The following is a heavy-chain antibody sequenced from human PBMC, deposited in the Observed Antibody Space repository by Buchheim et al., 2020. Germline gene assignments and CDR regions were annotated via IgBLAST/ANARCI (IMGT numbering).Heavy chain of an antibody. J-gene: IGHJ6*02. V-gene: IGHV4-34*01. CDR2: INHSGST. Sequence: QVQLQQWGAGLLKPSETLSLTCAVYGGSFSGYYWSWIRQPPGKGLEWIGEINHSGSTNYNPSLKSRVTISVDTSKNPFSLKLSSVTAADTAVYYCARVYYYYYGMDVWGQGTT. CDR3: ARVYYYYYGMDV. CDR1: GGSFSGYY.